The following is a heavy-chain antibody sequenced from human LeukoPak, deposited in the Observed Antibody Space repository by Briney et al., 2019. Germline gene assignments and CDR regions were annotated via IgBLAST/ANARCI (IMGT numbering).Heavy chain of an antibody. CDR1: GYTFTGYY. D-gene: IGHD3-3*01. CDR2: MNPNSGNT. V-gene: IGHV1-8*02. J-gene: IGHJ3*02. Sequence: ASVKVSCKASGYTFTGYYMHWVRQAPGQGLEWMGWMNPNSGNTGYAQKFQGRVTMTRSTSISTAYMELSSLRSEDTAVYYCARPYDFWSGSSDDAFDIWGQGTMVTVSS. CDR3: ARPYDFWSGSSDDAFDI.